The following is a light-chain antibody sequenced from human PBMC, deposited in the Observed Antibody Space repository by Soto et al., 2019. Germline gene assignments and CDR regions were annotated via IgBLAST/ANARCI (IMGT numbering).Light chain of an antibody. CDR3: SSYAGSNNLEV. V-gene: IGLV2-8*01. CDR1: SSDVGGYNY. CDR2: EVS. Sequence: QSALTQPPSASGSPGQSVTISCTGTSSDVGGYNYDSWYQQHPGKAPKLMIYEVSKRPSGVPDRFSGSKSGNTASLTVSGLQAEDEADYYCSSYAGSNNLEVFGGGTKLTVL. J-gene: IGLJ2*01.